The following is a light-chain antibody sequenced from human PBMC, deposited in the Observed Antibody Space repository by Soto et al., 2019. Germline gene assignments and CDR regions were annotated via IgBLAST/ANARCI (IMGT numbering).Light chain of an antibody. V-gene: IGLV1-40*01. Sequence: QSVLTQPPSVSGAPGQRVTISCTGSSSNIGSGYDVHWYQQLPGTAPKLLIYGNNNRPSGVPDRFPGSKSGTSTSLAITGLQAEDEADYYCQSYDSSLSDWVFGGGTKLTVL. CDR1: SSNIGSGYD. CDR2: GNN. J-gene: IGLJ3*02. CDR3: QSYDSSLSDWV.